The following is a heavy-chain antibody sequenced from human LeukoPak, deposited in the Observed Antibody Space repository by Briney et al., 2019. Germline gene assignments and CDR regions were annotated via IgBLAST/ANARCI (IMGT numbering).Heavy chain of an antibody. Sequence: SETLSLTCTVSGGSISSSSWTWVRQPPGKGLEWIGHISKSGSTYYNPSLKSRVTISVDTPKNQFSLRLSSVTAADTAVYYCAGRDGSNPDYWGQGTLVTVSS. CDR2: ISKSGST. CDR1: GGSISSSS. V-gene: IGHV4-59*01. CDR3: AGRDGSNPDY. J-gene: IGHJ4*02. D-gene: IGHD5-24*01.